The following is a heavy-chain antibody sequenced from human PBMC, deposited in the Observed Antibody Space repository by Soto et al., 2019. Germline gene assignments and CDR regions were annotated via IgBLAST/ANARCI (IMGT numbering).Heavy chain of an antibody. CDR1: GYHFTSYW. J-gene: IGHJ6*03. Sequence: PGESQKICFQCSGYHFTSYWIGCVRQMPGKGLEWMGIIYPGDSDTRYSPSFQGQVTISADKSISTAYLQWSSLKASDTAMYYFARLSGGIRNYYYYYMDVWGKGTTVTVSS. CDR2: IYPGDSDT. CDR3: ARLSGGIRNYYYYYMDV. D-gene: IGHD3-3*02. V-gene: IGHV5-51*01.